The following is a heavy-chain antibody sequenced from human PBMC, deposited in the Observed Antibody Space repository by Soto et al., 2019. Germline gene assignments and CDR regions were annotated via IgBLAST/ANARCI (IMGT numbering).Heavy chain of an antibody. CDR1: GFTFSSYA. CDR3: ARERTRQWLVPEYYYYYYGMDV. CDR2: ISYDGSNK. J-gene: IGHJ6*02. V-gene: IGHV3-30-3*01. D-gene: IGHD6-19*01. Sequence: GGSLRLSCAASGFTFSSYAMHWVRQAPGKGLEWVAVISYDGSNKYYADSVKGRFTISRYNSKNTLYLQMNSLRAEDTAVYYCARERTRQWLVPEYYYYYYGMDVWGQGTTVTVSS.